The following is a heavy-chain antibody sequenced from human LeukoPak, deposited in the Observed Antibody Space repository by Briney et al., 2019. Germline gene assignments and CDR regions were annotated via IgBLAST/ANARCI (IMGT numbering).Heavy chain of an antibody. J-gene: IGHJ3*02. CDR3: AKDWDERDCSSTSCFNDAFDI. CDR1: GFTFSSYA. V-gene: IGHV3-23*01. D-gene: IGHD2-2*01. Sequence: GGSLRLSCAASGFTFSSYAMSWVRQAPGKGLEWVSAISGSGGSTFYADSVKGRFTISRDNSKNTLYLQMNSLRAEDTAVYYCAKDWDERDCSSTSCFNDAFDIWGQGIMVTVSS. CDR2: ISGSGGST.